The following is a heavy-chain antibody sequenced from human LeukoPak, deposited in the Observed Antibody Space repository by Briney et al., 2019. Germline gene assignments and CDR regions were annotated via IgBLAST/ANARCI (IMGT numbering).Heavy chain of an antibody. Sequence: GGSLRLSCAASGFTFSSYAMSWVRQAPGKGLEWVSAISGSGGSTYYADSVKGRFTISRDNSKNTLYLQMNSLRAEDTAVYYCTKIRSTSCYFPCYYYGMDVWGQGTTVTVSS. CDR3: TKIRSTSCYFPCYYYGMDV. J-gene: IGHJ6*02. CDR2: ISGSGGST. V-gene: IGHV3-23*01. D-gene: IGHD2-2*01. CDR1: GFTFSSYA.